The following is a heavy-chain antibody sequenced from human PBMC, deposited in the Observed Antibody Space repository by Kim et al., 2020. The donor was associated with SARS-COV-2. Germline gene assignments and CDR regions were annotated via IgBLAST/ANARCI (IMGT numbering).Heavy chain of an antibody. Sequence: SETLSLTCAVYGGSFSSYYWSCILHPPRKLLELISYIIHNSCTTYYPSFLSRVTISLVTSYNHFSLLLISLSAADTSVFYFSICTRLCFVRGLSSYY. J-gene: IGHJ6*01. D-gene: IGHD2-8*01. V-gene: IGHV4-34*12. CDR1: GGSFSSYY. CDR3: SICTRLCFVRGLSSYY. CDR2: IIHNSCT.